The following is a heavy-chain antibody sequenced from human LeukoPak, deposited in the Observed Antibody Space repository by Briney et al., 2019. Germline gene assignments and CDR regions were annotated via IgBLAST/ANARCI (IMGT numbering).Heavy chain of an antibody. CDR1: GFTFSSYW. CDR2: IDRDGSRI. D-gene: IGHD4-23*01. Sequence: GGSLRLSCAVSGFTFSSYWMHWVRQAPGKGLVWVSRIDRDGSRINYADSVKGRFTIPRDNGKNTLFLQMNSLRAEDAAVYYCVRGNDYGGPHYWGQGTLVTVSS. CDR3: VRGNDYGGPHY. V-gene: IGHV3-74*01. J-gene: IGHJ4*02.